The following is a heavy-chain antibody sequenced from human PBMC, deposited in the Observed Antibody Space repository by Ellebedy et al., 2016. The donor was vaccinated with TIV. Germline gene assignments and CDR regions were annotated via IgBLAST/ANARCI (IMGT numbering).Heavy chain of an antibody. Sequence: LRLXXTVSGGSISSGGYYWSWIRQHPGKGLEWIGYIYYSGSTYYNPSLKSRVTISVDTSKNQFSLKLSSVTAADTAVYYCAREARAYGDYAEADYWGQGTLVTVSS. D-gene: IGHD4-17*01. J-gene: IGHJ4*02. V-gene: IGHV4-31*03. CDR3: AREARAYGDYAEADY. CDR2: IYYSGST. CDR1: GGSISSGGYY.